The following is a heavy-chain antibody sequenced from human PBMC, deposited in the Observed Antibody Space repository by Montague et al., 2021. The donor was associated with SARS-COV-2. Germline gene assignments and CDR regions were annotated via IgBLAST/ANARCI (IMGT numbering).Heavy chain of an antibody. CDR2: INHTGST. Sequence: SETLSLTCAVYGGPFSNKYWTWIRQPPGKGLGWIGEINHTGSTNYKPSLKRRVTISVDTSKNQFSLKVSSVTAADTAVYYCARGLMSGSYYLGLDYWGQGTLVTVSS. D-gene: IGHD1-26*01. J-gene: IGHJ4*02. V-gene: IGHV4-34*01. CDR1: GGPFSNKY. CDR3: ARGLMSGSYYLGLDY.